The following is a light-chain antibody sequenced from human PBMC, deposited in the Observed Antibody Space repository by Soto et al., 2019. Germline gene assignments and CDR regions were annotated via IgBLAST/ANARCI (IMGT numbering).Light chain of an antibody. CDR2: AAS. V-gene: IGKV1-9*01. CDR1: QGISSY. CDR3: QQLNSYPPT. Sequence: IQLTRSPSSLCASVLYIFTISFRASQGISSYLAWYQQKPGKAPKLLIYAASTLQSGVPSRFSGSGSGTDFTLTISSLQPEDFATYYCQQLNSYPPTFGQGTRLEIK. J-gene: IGKJ5*01.